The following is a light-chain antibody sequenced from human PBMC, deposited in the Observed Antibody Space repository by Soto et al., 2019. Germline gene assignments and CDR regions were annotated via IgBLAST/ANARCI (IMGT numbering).Light chain of an antibody. Sequence: EIVMTQSPATLSVSPGERVTLSCRASQSVTSNLAWYQHKPGQAPRLLIYGASTRATGVPARFSGSGSGTDFTLTISSLEPEDFAVYYCQQRGNWPPITFGQGTRLEIK. CDR1: QSVTSN. V-gene: IGKV3-15*01. CDR3: QQRGNWPPIT. J-gene: IGKJ5*01. CDR2: GAS.